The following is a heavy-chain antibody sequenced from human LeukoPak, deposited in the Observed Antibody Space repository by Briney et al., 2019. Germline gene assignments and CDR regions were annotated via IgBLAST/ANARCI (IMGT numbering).Heavy chain of an antibody. CDR2: IYSGGST. Sequence: GGSLRLSCAASGFTVSSNYMSWVRQAPGKGLEWVSVIYSGGSTYYADSVKGRFTISRDNSKNTLYLQMNSLRAEDTAVYYCAKVRPQFHIYFDYWGQGTLVTVSS. D-gene: IGHD6-6*01. J-gene: IGHJ4*02. V-gene: IGHV3-53*01. CDR3: AKVRPQFHIYFDY. CDR1: GFTVSSNY.